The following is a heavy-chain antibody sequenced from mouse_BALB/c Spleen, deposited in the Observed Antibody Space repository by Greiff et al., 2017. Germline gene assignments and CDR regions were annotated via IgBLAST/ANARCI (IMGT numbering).Heavy chain of an antibody. CDR3: ARCSSYDYFDY. CDR2: ILPGSGST. D-gene: IGHD1-1*01. V-gene: IGHV1-9*01. J-gene: IGHJ2*01. Sequence: QVQLQQSGPELMKPGASVKISCKATGYTFSSYWIEWVKQRPGHGLEWIGEILPGSGSTNYNEKFKGKATFTADTSSNTAYMQLSSLTSEDSAVYYCARCSSYDYFDYWGQGTTLTVSS. CDR1: GYTFSSYW.